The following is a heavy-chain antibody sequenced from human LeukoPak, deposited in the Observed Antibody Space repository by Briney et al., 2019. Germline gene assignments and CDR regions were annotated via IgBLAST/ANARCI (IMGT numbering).Heavy chain of an antibody. J-gene: IGHJ5*02. V-gene: IGHV5-51*01. Sequence: GESLKISCKTSGYDFSSKWIGWVRQMPGKGLEWMGIIYPTDSITKYSPSFQGHVTMSVDTSVNTAYPQWTSLEASDTAIYYCARLAPDYADYWFDPWGQGTLVTVSS. CDR3: ARLAPDYADYWFDP. D-gene: IGHD4-17*01. CDR2: IYPTDSIT. CDR1: GYDFSSKW.